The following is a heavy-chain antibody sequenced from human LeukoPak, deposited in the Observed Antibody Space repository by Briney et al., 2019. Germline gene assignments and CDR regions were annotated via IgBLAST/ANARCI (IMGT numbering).Heavy chain of an antibody. CDR3: ARAYSSSWYFGY. V-gene: IGHV3-53*01. Sequence: PGGSLRLSCAASGITVSSSYMSWVRQAAGKGLEWVSVIYRDGTTYYADPVKGRFTISRDNSKNTLYLQMNSLRAEDTAVYYCARAYSSSWYFGYWGQGTLVTVSS. J-gene: IGHJ4*02. CDR2: IYRDGTT. D-gene: IGHD6-13*01. CDR1: GITVSSSY.